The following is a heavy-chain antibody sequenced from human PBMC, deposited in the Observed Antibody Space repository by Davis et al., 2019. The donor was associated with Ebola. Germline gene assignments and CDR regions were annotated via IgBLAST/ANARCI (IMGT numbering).Heavy chain of an antibody. D-gene: IGHD6-19*01. Sequence: GESLKISCAASDFTFSDSSMSWVRQAPGKGLEWVANIKQDGSVKYYVDSVRGRFTISRDNAENSVYLQMNSLRAEDTAVYYCAKEQTSACYEWGQGTLVTVSS. J-gene: IGHJ4*02. CDR1: DFTFSDSS. CDR2: IKQDGSVK. V-gene: IGHV3-7*03. CDR3: AKEQTSACYE.